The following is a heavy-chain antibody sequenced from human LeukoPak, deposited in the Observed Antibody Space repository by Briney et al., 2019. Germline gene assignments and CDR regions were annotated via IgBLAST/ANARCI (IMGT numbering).Heavy chain of an antibody. CDR3: ARDLSVVLPAAYLDV. D-gene: IGHD2-2*01. CDR2: ISGSGGST. J-gene: IGHJ6*03. Sequence: GGSLRLSCAASGFTFSSYAMSWVRQAPGKGLEWVSAISGSGGSTYYADSVKGRFTISRDNSKNTLYLQMNTLRAEDTAVYYCARDLSVVLPAAYLDVWGKGTTVTVSS. V-gene: IGHV3-23*01. CDR1: GFTFSSYA.